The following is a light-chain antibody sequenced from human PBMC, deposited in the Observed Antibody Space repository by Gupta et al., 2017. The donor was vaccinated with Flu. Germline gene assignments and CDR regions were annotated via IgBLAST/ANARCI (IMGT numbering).Light chain of an antibody. CDR3: LQDYNYPRT. J-gene: IGKJ5*01. CDR1: QAIRDD. V-gene: IGKV1-6*01. Sequence: AVQMTQSPSSLSAFIGDRVTITCRASQAIRDDLAWYQQKPGKAPRLLIYAASTLQSGVPSRFSGSWSGTYFTLTISSLQPDDSATYFCLQDYNYPRTFGQGTRLEIK. CDR2: AAS.